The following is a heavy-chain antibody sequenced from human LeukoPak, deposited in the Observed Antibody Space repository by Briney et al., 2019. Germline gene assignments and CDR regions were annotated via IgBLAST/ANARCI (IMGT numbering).Heavy chain of an antibody. J-gene: IGHJ4*02. D-gene: IGHD1-26*01. CDR1: GFTFSSYW. CDR3: ARSRYTGSHFDY. V-gene: IGHV3-74*01. Sequence: GGSLRLSCAASGFTFSSYWVQWVRQAPGKGLVWLSRINSGGSSLSYADSVKGRFTISRDNAKNTVYLQMNSLRAEDTAVYYCARSRYTGSHFDYWGQGTLVTVSS. CDR2: INSGGSSL.